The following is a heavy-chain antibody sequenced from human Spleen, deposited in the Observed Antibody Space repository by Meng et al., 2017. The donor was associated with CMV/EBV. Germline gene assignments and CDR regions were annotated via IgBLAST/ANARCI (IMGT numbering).Heavy chain of an antibody. CDR3: ARDPRVKSYVVVPAASDY. J-gene: IGHJ4*02. Sequence: GESLKISCAATGLTFNRYGMNWVRQAPGKGLEWVANIKQDGSEKYYVGSVKGRFTISRDNAKNSLYLQMNSLRAEDTAVYYCARDPRVKSYVVVPAASDYWGQGTMVTVSS. D-gene: IGHD2-2*01. CDR1: GLTFNRYG. CDR2: IKQDGSEK. V-gene: IGHV3-7*01.